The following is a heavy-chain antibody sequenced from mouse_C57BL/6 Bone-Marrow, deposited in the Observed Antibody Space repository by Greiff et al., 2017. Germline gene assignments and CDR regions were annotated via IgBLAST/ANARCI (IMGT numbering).Heavy chain of an antibody. J-gene: IGHJ3*01. CDR2: IYPRSGNT. D-gene: IGHD2-4*01. V-gene: IGHV1-81*01. Sequence: VQLQQSGAELARPGASVKLSCKASGYTFTSYGISWVKQRTGQGLEWIGKIYPRSGNTYYTEKFKGKATLTADKSSSTAYMELRSLTSEDSAVYFCATYYDYDEFAYWGQGTLVTVSA. CDR3: ATYYDYDEFAY. CDR1: GYTFTSYG.